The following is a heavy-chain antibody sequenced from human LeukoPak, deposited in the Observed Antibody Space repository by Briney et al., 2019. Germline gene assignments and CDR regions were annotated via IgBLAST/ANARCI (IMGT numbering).Heavy chain of an antibody. J-gene: IGHJ3*02. CDR3: AIHPTYYYDSSGPPRAFDI. CDR2: IYPGDSDT. D-gene: IGHD3-22*01. CDR1: GYSFTSYW. Sequence: GEPLKISCKGSGYSFTSYWIGWVRQMPGKGLEWMGIIYPGDSDTRYSPSFQGQVTISADKSISTAYLQWSSLKASDTAMYYCAIHPTYYYDSSGPPRAFDIWGQGTMVTVSS. V-gene: IGHV5-51*01.